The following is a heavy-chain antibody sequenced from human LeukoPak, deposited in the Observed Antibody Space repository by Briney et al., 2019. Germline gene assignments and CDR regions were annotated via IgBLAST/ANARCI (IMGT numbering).Heavy chain of an antibody. CDR1: GGSFSGYY. Sequence: SETLSLTCAVYGGSFSGYYWSWIHQPPGKGLEWIGEINHSGSTNYNPSLKSRVTISVDTSKNQFSLKLSSVTAADTAVYYCARGGTSFNLYYYGMDVWGQGTTVTVSS. D-gene: IGHD2-2*01. CDR2: INHSGST. V-gene: IGHV4-34*01. CDR3: ARGGTSFNLYYYGMDV. J-gene: IGHJ6*02.